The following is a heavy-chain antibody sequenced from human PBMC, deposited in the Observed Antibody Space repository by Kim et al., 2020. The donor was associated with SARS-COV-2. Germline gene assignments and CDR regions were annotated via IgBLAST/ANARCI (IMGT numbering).Heavy chain of an antibody. D-gene: IGHD6-13*01. CDR3: ARRRAADTSLDY. CDR2: IYSGGST. V-gene: IGHV3-53*01. CDR1: GFTVSSNY. Sequence: GGSLRLSCAASGFTVSSNYMSWVRQAPGKGLEWVSVIYSGGSTYYADSVKGRFTISRDNSKNTLYLQMNSLRAEDTAVYYCARRRAADTSLDYWGQGTLVTVSS. J-gene: IGHJ4*02.